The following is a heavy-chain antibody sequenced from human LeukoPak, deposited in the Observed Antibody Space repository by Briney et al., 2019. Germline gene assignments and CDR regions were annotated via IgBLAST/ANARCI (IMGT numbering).Heavy chain of an antibody. CDR3: ACSGSYSRQHYFDY. D-gene: IGHD1-26*01. CDR1: GYTFTSYG. CDR2: IIPIFGTA. J-gene: IGHJ4*02. V-gene: IGHV1-69*05. Sequence: ASVKVSCKASGYTFTSYGISWVRQAPGQGLEWMGGIIPIFGTANYAQKFQGRVTITTDESTSTAYMELSSLRSEDTAVYYCACSGSYSRQHYFDYWGQGTLVTVSS.